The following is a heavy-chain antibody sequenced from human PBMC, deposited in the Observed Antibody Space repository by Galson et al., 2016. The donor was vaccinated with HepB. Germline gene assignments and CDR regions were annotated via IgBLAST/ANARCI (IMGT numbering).Heavy chain of an antibody. D-gene: IGHD2-2*03. Sequence: SLRLSCAASGFIFSTYAMNWVRQAPGQGLEWVANIKPDGGGKYYADSVKGRFTISRDNAKNSFYLQMNSLRAEDTAVYYGFCAQSSPWGQGTLVTVSS. CDR1: GFIFSTYA. CDR3: FCAQSSP. V-gene: IGHV3-7*05. CDR2: IKPDGGGK. J-gene: IGHJ5*02.